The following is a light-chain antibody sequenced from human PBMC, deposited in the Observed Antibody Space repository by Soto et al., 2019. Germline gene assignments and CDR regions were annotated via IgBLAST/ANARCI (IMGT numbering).Light chain of an antibody. CDR3: QQANSFPIT. CDR1: QGFSRW. CDR2: AAS. Sequence: DIQMTQSPSSVSAPVADRFTITCRACQGFSRWLAWYQKKPGRAPKLLIYAASSLQSGVPSRFSGSGSGTDFTLTISSLQPEDFATYYCQQANSFPITFGQGTRLEIK. J-gene: IGKJ5*01. V-gene: IGKV1-12*01.